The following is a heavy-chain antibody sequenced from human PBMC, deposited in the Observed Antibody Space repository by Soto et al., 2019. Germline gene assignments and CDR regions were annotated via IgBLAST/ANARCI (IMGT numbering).Heavy chain of an antibody. J-gene: IGHJ6*03. CDR1: GFSLASGKVG. Sequence: HVTLKESGPVLVKPTETLTLTCTVSGFSLASGKVGVTWIRQPPGKALEWLAHIFSNVEKSYRTSLKDRLTLSEDTSKSQVVLTMTNVDPVDTATYYCAQILFGRSVAGGYFYMDVWGKGTTVTVSS. V-gene: IGHV2-26*01. D-gene: IGHD6-19*01. CDR2: IFSNVEK. CDR3: AQILFGRSVAGGYFYMDV.